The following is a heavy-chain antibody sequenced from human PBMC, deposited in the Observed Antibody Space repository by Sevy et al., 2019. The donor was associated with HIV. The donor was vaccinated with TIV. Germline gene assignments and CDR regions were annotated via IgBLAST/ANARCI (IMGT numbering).Heavy chain of an antibody. Sequence: GGSLRLSCAASGFTFSDVWMSWVRQAPGKGLEWVGRIKSKADGGKTHYAEPVKGRFTISRDDSKNTLYLQMNSLKTDDTALYFCFTHLVYTSCNKNDYWGQGTLVTVSS. CDR2: IKSKADGGKT. CDR3: FTHLVYTSCNKNDY. V-gene: IGHV3-15*01. CDR1: GFTFSDVW. J-gene: IGHJ4*01. D-gene: IGHD2-2*01.